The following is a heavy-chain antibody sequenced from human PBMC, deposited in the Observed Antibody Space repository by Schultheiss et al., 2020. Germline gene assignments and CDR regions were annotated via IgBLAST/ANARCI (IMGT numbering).Heavy chain of an antibody. Sequence: SETLSLTCTVSGGSISSYYWSWIRQPPGKGLEWIGYIYYSGSTNYNPSLKSRVTISVDTSKNQFSLKLSSVTAADTAVYYCARGGSSWYLVGYYYYGMDVWGKGTTGTVS. CDR3: ARGGSSWYLVGYYYYGMDV. CDR1: GGSISSYY. D-gene: IGHD6-13*01. J-gene: IGHJ6*04. CDR2: IYYSGST. V-gene: IGHV4-59*01.